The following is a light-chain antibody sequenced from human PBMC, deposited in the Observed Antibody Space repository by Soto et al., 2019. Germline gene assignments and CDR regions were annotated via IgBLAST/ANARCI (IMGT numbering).Light chain of an antibody. CDR3: AAWDDSLNGHV. J-gene: IGLJ1*01. Sequence: QSVLTQPHSASGTPGQRVTISCSGSSSNIGTSSVHWFQQLPGTAPKLLISTTNQRPSGVPDRFSGSKSGTSASLAISGLQSEDEADYYCAAWDDSLNGHVFGTGTQLTVL. CDR2: TTN. V-gene: IGLV1-44*01. CDR1: SSNIGTSS.